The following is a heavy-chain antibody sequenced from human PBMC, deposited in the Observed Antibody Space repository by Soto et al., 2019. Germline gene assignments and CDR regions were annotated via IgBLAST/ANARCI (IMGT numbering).Heavy chain of an antibody. D-gene: IGHD3-16*01. CDR1: GFTFSSYA. Sequence: LRLSCAASGFTFSSYAMHWVRQAPGKGLEWVAVISYDGSNKYYADSVKGRFTISRDNSKNTLYLQMNRLRAEDTAVYYCARAKNRGGYYYYGMDVWGQGTTVTVSS. CDR2: ISYDGSNK. J-gene: IGHJ6*02. CDR3: ARAKNRGGYYYYGMDV. V-gene: IGHV3-30-3*01.